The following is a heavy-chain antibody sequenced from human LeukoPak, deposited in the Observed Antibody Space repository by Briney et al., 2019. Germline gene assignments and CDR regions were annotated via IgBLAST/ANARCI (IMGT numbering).Heavy chain of an antibody. CDR1: GFTFSSYG. Sequence: PGGSLRLSCAASGFTFSSYGMHWVRQAPGKGLEWVAFIRYDGSNKYYADSVKGRFTISRDNSKNTLYLQMNSLRAEDTAVYYCAKVAGYYDSSGYPVGYFDYWGQGILVTVSS. J-gene: IGHJ4*02. D-gene: IGHD3-22*01. V-gene: IGHV3-30*02. CDR2: IRYDGSNK. CDR3: AKVAGYYDSSGYPVGYFDY.